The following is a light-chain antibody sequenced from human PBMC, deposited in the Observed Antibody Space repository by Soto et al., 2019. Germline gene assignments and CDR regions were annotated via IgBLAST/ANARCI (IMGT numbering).Light chain of an antibody. J-gene: IGKJ1*01. V-gene: IGKV3D-15*01. CDR3: QQYNNWPPGT. CDR2: GAS. Sequence: EVVMSQSPATLSVSPGESATLSCRASQSVGSDLAWYQQNPGQAPRLLIYGASARATGTPARFTGSGSGTDFILTLRNLQSEDFAVYYCQQYNNWPPGTFGQGTKVEIK. CDR1: QSVGSD.